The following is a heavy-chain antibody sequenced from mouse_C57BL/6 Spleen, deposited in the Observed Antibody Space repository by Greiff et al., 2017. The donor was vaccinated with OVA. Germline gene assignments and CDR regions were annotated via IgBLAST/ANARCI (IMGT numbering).Heavy chain of an antibody. Sequence: QVQLQQSGAELVKPGASVKLSCKASGYTFTSYWMHWVKQRPGQGLEWIGMIHPNSGSTNYNEKFKSKATLTVDKSSSTAYMQLSSLTSEDSAVYYCAREEGTTVVDPLDYWGQGTTLTVSS. CDR3: AREEGTTVVDPLDY. V-gene: IGHV1-64*01. D-gene: IGHD1-1*01. J-gene: IGHJ2*01. CDR1: GYTFTSYW. CDR2: IHPNSGST.